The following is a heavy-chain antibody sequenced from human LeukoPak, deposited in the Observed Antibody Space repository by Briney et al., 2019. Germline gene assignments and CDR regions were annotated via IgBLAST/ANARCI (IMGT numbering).Heavy chain of an antibody. V-gene: IGHV3-48*01. D-gene: IGHD6-19*01. CDR2: ISSSSSTM. J-gene: IGHJ4*02. CDR1: GFTFSSYS. CDR3: TRDYPSGYSSGWYFGFDY. Sequence: PGGSPRLSCAASGFTFSSYSMNWVRQAPGKGLEWVSYISSSSSTMYYAGSVKGRFTISRDNAKNSLYLQMNSLRAEDTAVYYCTRDYPSGYSSGWYFGFDYWGQGTLVTVPS.